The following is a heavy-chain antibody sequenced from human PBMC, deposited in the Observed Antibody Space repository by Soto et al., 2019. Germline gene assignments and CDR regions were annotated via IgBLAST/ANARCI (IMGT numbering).Heavy chain of an antibody. V-gene: IGHV1-69*06. CDR2: IIPIFGTA. Sequence: QVPLVQSGAEVKKPGSSVKVSCKASGGTFSSYAISWVRQAPGQGLEWMGGIIPIFGTANYAQKFQGRVTITADKSTGTAYMELSSLRSEDTAVYYCARDGPREYSPSKDSSWFDPWGQGTLVTVSS. J-gene: IGHJ5*02. D-gene: IGHD6-6*01. CDR3: ARDGPREYSPSKDSSWFDP. CDR1: GGTFSSYA.